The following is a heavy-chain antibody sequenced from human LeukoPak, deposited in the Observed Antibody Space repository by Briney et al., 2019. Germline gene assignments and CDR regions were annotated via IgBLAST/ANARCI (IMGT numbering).Heavy chain of an antibody. CDR3: ARGPVVNIFYYYYMDV. CDR1: GYTFTNYD. J-gene: IGHJ6*03. Sequence: KVSFKASGYTFTNYDINWVRQATGQGLEWMGWMNPNSGNTGYAQKFQGRVTITRNTSISTAYMELSSLRSEDTAVYYCARGPVVNIFYYYYMDVWGKGTTVTVSS. V-gene: IGHV1-8*03. CDR2: MNPNSGNT. D-gene: IGHD2/OR15-2a*01.